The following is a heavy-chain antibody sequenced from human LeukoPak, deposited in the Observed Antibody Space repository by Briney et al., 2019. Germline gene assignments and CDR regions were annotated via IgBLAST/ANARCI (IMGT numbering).Heavy chain of an antibody. J-gene: IGHJ4*02. Sequence: ASVKVSCKASGYTFNSYGFSWVRQAPGQRLEWMGWISAGNGNTKYSQNFQGRVTFISNTSATTAFMELSSLRSEDAAVYYCARDSGSGNNDYWGQGTLVTVSS. CDR3: ARDSGSGNNDY. V-gene: IGHV1-3*01. D-gene: IGHD1-26*01. CDR2: ISAGNGNT. CDR1: GYTFNSYG.